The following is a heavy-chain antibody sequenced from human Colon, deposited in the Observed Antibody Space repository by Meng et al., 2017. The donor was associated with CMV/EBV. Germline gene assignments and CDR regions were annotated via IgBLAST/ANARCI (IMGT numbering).Heavy chain of an antibody. D-gene: IGHD7-27*01. Sequence: GGSLRLSCAASGFTFSNYWMHWVRQVPGEGLVWVSRINREGSRTDYADSVKGRFTISRDSAKNTLYLQMNSLRAEDTAVYYCARVSGASWFDPWGQGTLVTVSS. J-gene: IGHJ5*02. CDR2: INREGSRT. CDR3: ARVSGASWFDP. CDR1: GFTFSNYW. V-gene: IGHV3-74*01.